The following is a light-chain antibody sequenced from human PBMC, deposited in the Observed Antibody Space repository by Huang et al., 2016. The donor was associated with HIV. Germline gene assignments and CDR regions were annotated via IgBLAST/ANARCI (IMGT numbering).Light chain of an antibody. CDR3: HQYNNWLLS. J-gene: IGKJ4*01. V-gene: IGKV3-15*01. CDR1: RSVSTN. Sequence: EIVMTQSPATLSVSPGQRVTLSCRANRSVSTNLDWYQQRQGQAPRLLIYGSSTRAPGIPARFSGSGSGTDFSLTISSLQSEDFALYYCHQYNNWLLSFGGGTRV. CDR2: GSS.